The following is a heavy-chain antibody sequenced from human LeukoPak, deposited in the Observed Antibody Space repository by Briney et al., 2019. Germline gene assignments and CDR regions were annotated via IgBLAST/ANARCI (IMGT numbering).Heavy chain of an antibody. Sequence: PGRSLRLSCAASGFTFSSYGMHWVRQAPGKGLEWVAVISYDGSNKYYADSVKGRFTISRDNSKNTLYLQMNSLRAEDTAVYYCAKGSEVDYWGQGTLVTVSS. CDR1: GFTFSSYG. V-gene: IGHV3-30*18. J-gene: IGHJ4*02. CDR2: ISYDGSNK. CDR3: AKGSEVDY.